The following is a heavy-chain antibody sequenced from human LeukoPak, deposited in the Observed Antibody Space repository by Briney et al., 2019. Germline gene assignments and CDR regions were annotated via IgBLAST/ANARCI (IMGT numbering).Heavy chain of an antibody. D-gene: IGHD2-15*01. Sequence: GGSLRLSCAASGFTFESYGMNWVRQAPGKGLEWVSSISRSGSTKYYADSVKGRFTISRDNAKNSLFLQMNSLRAEDTAVYYCARVLRYCSGGNCYSGGLGYMDVWGKGTTVTISS. J-gene: IGHJ6*03. CDR1: GFTFESYG. V-gene: IGHV3-48*04. CDR2: ISRSGSTK. CDR3: ARVLRYCSGGNCYSGGLGYMDV.